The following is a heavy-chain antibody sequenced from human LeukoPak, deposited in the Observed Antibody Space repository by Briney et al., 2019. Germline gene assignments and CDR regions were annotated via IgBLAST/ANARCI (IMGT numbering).Heavy chain of an antibody. V-gene: IGHV5-51*01. J-gene: IGHJ4*02. CDR1: GYSFTSYW. CDR2: IYPGDSDT. D-gene: IGHD3-10*01. CDR3: AIMYYYGSGSYYSRYFDY. Sequence: GESLKISCKGSGYSFTSYWIGWVRQMPGKGLEWMGIIYPGDSDTRYSPSFQGQVTISADKSISTAYLQWSSLKASGTAMYYCAIMYYYGSGSYYSRYFDYWGQGTLVTVSS.